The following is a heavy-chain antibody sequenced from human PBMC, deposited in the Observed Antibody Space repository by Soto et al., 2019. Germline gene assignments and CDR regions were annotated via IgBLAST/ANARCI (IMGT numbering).Heavy chain of an antibody. V-gene: IGHV5-51*01. Sequence: GESLKISCKGSGYSFTSYWIGWVRQMPGKGLEWMGIIYPGDSDTRYSPSFQGQVTISADKSISTAYLQWSSLKASDTAMCYCARRGDSSGYYSSYYYGMDVWGQGTTVTVSS. J-gene: IGHJ6*02. CDR1: GYSFTSYW. CDR2: IYPGDSDT. CDR3: ARRGDSSGYYSSYYYGMDV. D-gene: IGHD3-22*01.